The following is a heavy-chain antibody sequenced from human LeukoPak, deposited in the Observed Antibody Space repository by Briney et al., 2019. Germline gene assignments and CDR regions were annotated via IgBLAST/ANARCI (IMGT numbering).Heavy chain of an antibody. CDR2: SRNKANKYTT. Sequence: GGSLRLSCAASGFTFSDLNMDWVRQAPGKGLEWVARSRNKANKYTTEYAASVKGRFTISRDDPKKSVYLQMNSLKTEDTAVYYCARGRELGISYYFDSWGQGTLLIVSS. D-gene: IGHD3-16*01. CDR3: ARGRELGISYYFDS. V-gene: IGHV3-72*01. CDR1: GFTFSDLN. J-gene: IGHJ4*02.